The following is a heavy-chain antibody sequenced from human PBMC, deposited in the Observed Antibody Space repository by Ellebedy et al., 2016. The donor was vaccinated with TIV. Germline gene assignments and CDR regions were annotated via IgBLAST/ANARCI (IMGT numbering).Heavy chain of an antibody. J-gene: IGHJ6*02. CDR3: ARGPLRYFDWVYYYHGMDV. D-gene: IGHD3-9*01. Sequence: MPSETLSLTCTVSGGSISTYYWSWIREHHGQGLEWIGYIYYSGYTEYNPSLKSRVTISLDTSKDQFSLRLSSVPAADTAVYYCARGPLRYFDWVYYYHGMDVWGQGTTVTVSS. CDR2: IYYSGYT. CDR1: GGSISTYY. V-gene: IGHV4-59*08.